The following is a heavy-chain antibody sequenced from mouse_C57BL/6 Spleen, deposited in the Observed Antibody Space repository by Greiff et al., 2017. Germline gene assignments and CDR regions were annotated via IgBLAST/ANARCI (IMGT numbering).Heavy chain of an antibody. D-gene: IGHD2-4*01. Sequence: QVHVKQSGPELVKPGASVKISCKASGYAFSGSWMNWVKQRPGKGLEWIGRIYPGDGDTNYNGKFKGKATLTADTSSSTAYMQLSSLTSEDSAVYSGARRRIYYDDDDYAMDYWGQGTSVTVSS. J-gene: IGHJ4*01. CDR1: GYAFSGSW. V-gene: IGHV1-82*01. CDR2: IYPGDGDT. CDR3: ARRRIYYDDDDYAMDY.